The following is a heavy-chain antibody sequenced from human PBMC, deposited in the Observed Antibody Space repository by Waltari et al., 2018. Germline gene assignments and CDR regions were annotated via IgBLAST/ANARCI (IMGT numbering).Heavy chain of an antibody. V-gene: IGHV1-2*06. J-gene: IGHJ3*02. Sequence: QVQLVQSGAEVKKPGASVKVSCKASGYTFTGYYMHWVRQAPGQGLEWMGRINPTSGGTNYAQKCQGRVTMTSDTSISPAYMELSTLRSDDTAVYCCLIRRRLHHDHAFDIWGQGTMVTVSS. D-gene: IGHD5-12*01. CDR3: LIRRRLHHDHAFDI. CDR2: INPTSGGT. CDR1: GYTFTGYY.